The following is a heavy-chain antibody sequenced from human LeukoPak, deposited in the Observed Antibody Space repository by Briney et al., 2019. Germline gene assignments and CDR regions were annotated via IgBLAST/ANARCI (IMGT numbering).Heavy chain of an antibody. J-gene: IGHJ4*02. CDR1: GYTFTDSG. CDR3: ARDKNYRFDY. Sequence: ASVKVSCKASGYTFTDSGISWVRQAPGEGLEWMGWISANSGKTNYAQRFQGRVTMTRETSSSTVYMELRSLRSDDTAVYFCARDKNYRFDYWGQGTLVSVTS. CDR2: ISANSGKT. V-gene: IGHV1-18*01. D-gene: IGHD3-16*02.